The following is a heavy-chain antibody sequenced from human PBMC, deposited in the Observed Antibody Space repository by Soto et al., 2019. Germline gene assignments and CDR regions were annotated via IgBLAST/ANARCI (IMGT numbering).Heavy chain of an antibody. Sequence: ASVKVTCKASGYTFTGYYRHWVRQAPGQGLEWMGWINPNSGGTNYAQKFQGWVTMTRDTSISTAYMELSRLRSDDTAVYYCARDLGITGTTAFDIWGQGTMVTVSS. CDR2: INPNSGGT. V-gene: IGHV1-2*04. D-gene: IGHD1-20*01. CDR3: ARDLGITGTTAFDI. CDR1: GYTFTGYY. J-gene: IGHJ3*02.